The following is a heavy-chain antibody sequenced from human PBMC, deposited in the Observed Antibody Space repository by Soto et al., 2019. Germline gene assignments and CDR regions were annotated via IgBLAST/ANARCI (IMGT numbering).Heavy chain of an antibody. CDR2: ISSEGAST. Sequence: SLRLSCSVSGFIFSSYAMHWVRQAPGKGLEYVASISSEGASTYYADSVKGRFIISRDNSKNTLYLQMSSLRVEDTAVYYCVKDRYVDYWGQGILVTVSS. CDR1: GFIFSSYA. CDR3: VKDRYVDY. J-gene: IGHJ4*02. V-gene: IGHV3-64D*06.